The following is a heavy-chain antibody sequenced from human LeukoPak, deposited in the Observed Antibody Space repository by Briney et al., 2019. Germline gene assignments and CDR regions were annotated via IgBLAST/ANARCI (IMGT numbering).Heavy chain of an antibody. Sequence: PGGSLRLSCAASGFTFDDYGMSWVRQAPRKGLEWVSGVNWNGGSTGYADSVKGRFTISRDNAKNSLYLQMNSLRAEDTALYYCAKDYLSYSYGYFFDYWGQGTLVTVSS. J-gene: IGHJ4*02. V-gene: IGHV3-20*04. CDR3: AKDYLSYSYGYFFDY. CDR1: GFTFDDYG. CDR2: VNWNGGST. D-gene: IGHD5-18*01.